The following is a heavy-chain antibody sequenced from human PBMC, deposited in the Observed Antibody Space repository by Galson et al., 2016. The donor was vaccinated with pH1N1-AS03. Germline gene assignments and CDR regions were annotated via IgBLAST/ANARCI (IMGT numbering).Heavy chain of an antibody. CDR2: IRESGSGT. Sequence: SLRLSCAASGFTFSDNHMSWIRQAPGRGLEYIGYIRESGSGTVYRDSVKGRFTISRDNAKNSLYLQMNSLRAEDTAVYYCTRYARGPSFGGQGTLVTVSS. V-gene: IGHV3-11*04. CDR3: TRYARGPSF. CDR1: GFTFSDNH. J-gene: IGHJ4*02.